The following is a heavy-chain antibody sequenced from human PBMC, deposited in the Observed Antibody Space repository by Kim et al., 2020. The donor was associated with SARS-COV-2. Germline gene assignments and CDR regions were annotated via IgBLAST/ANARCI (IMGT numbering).Heavy chain of an antibody. Sequence: GGSLRLSCTASGFTFGDYAMSWVRQAPGKGLEWVGFIRSKAYGGTTEYAASVKGRFTISRDDSKSIAYLQMNSLKTEDTAVYYCTRDAMATSFDYWGQGTLVTVSS. J-gene: IGHJ4*02. V-gene: IGHV3-49*04. CDR2: IRSKAYGGTT. D-gene: IGHD5-12*01. CDR1: GFTFGDYA. CDR3: TRDAMATSFDY.